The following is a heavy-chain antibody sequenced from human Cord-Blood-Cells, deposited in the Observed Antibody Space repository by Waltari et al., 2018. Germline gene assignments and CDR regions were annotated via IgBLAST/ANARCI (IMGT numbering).Heavy chain of an antibody. V-gene: IGHV3-30*02. Sequence: QVQLVESGGGVVQPGGSLRLSCAASGFTFSSYGMHWVRPAPGKGLEWVAFIRYDGSKKYYADSVKGRFTIARDNSKNTLYLQMNSLRAEDTAVYYCAKAMGGGFDYWGQGTLVTVSS. J-gene: IGHJ4*02. CDR1: GFTFSSYG. CDR3: AKAMGGGFDY. CDR2: IRYDGSKK. D-gene: IGHD2-8*01.